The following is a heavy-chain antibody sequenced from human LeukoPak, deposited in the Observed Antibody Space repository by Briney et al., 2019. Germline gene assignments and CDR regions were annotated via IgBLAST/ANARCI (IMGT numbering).Heavy chain of an antibody. CDR3: ARRPGEYGGNDFDY. Sequence: SETLSLTCTVSGGSVNSRSDYWGWIRQPPGKGLEWIGSIYYSGSAHYNPSLKSRVTMSIDTSKNQFSLRLSSVTAADTAVYYCARRPGEYGGNDFDYWGQGTLVTVSS. CDR1: GGSVNSRSDY. J-gene: IGHJ4*02. D-gene: IGHD4/OR15-4a*01. V-gene: IGHV4-39*01. CDR2: IYYSGSA.